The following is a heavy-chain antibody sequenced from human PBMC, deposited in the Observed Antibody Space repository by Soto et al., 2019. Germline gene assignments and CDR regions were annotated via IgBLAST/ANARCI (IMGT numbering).Heavy chain of an antibody. J-gene: IGHJ6*02. CDR3: AQCLLGVNYYYGMDV. CDR1: GGTFSSYA. Sequence: QVQLVQSGAEVKKPGSSVKVSCKASGGTFSSYAINWVRLAPGQGLEWMGGIIPIFATADYAQKFQGRVTITADESTSTAYMELSSLRSEDTAVYYCAQCLLGVNYYYGMDVWGQGTTVTVSS. CDR2: IIPIFATA. V-gene: IGHV1-69*12. D-gene: IGHD3-16*01.